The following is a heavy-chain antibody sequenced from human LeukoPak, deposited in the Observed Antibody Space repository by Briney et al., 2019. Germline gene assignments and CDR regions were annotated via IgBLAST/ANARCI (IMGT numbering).Heavy chain of an antibody. Sequence: VASVKVSCKASGGAFSSYATSWVRQAPGQGLEWMGGIIPIFGTANYAQKFQGRVTITTDESTSTAYMELSSLRSEDTAVYYCARGTQYCSSTSCYAFDYWGQGTLVTVSS. CDR3: ARGTQYCSSTSCYAFDY. V-gene: IGHV1-69*05. J-gene: IGHJ4*02. CDR1: GGAFSSYA. CDR2: IIPIFGTA. D-gene: IGHD2-2*01.